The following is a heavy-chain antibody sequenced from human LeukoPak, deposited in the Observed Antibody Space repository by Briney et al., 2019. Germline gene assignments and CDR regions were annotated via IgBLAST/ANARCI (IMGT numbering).Heavy chain of an antibody. V-gene: IGHV3-74*01. Sequence: PGGSLRLSCAASGFIFSNYWMHWVRRAPGKGLVWVSRITSDASSTSYADSVKGRFTISRDNAKNTLYLRMNSLRAEDTAVYYCAREFEGQEAGAYGSGSYDVFDIWGQGTMVTVSS. CDR2: ITSDASST. J-gene: IGHJ3*02. CDR1: GFIFSNYW. CDR3: AREFEGQEAGAYGSGSYDVFDI. D-gene: IGHD3-10*01.